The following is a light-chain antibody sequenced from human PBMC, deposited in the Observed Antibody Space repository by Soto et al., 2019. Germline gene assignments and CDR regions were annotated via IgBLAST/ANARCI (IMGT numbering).Light chain of an antibody. V-gene: IGKV1-5*01. Sequence: DIPITQSPSTLSASVGDRVTIACRASQSISSWLAWYQQKPGKAPKLLIYDASSLESGVPSRFSGSGSGTEFTLTISSLQPDDFATYYCQQYNSYQYTFGQGTKMEIK. J-gene: IGKJ2*01. CDR1: QSISSW. CDR2: DAS. CDR3: QQYNSYQYT.